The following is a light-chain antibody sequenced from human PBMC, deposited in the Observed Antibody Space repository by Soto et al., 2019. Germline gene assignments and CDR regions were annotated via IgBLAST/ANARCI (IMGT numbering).Light chain of an antibody. V-gene: IGLV2-14*01. Sequence: QSVLTQPASVSGSPGQSITISCTGTSSDVGGYNYVSWYQQHPVKAPKLMIYDVTNRPSGVSDRFSGSKSGNTASLTISGLQADDAADYYCSSYTSSSTPYVFGTGTKVTVL. CDR2: DVT. CDR3: SSYTSSSTPYV. J-gene: IGLJ1*01. CDR1: SSDVGGYNY.